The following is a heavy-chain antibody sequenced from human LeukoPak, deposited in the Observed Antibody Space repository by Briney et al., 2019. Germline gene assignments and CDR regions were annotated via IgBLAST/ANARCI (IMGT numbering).Heavy chain of an antibody. D-gene: IGHD6-13*01. CDR1: GGSISSYY. J-gene: IGHJ5*02. V-gene: IGHV4-59*01. CDR2: IYYSGST. CDR3: ARAVGYSSSWYVRGFLDP. Sequence: SETLSLTCTVSGGSISSYYWSWIRQPPGKGLEWIGYIYYSGSTNYNPSLKSRVTISVDTSKNQFSLKLSSVTAADTAVYYCARAVGYSSSWYVRGFLDPWGQGTLVTVSS.